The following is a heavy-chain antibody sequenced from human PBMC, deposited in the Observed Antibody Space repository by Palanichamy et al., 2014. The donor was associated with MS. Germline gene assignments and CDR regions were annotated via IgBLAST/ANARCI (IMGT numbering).Heavy chain of an antibody. CDR3: ARREWGYYFFDY. CDR1: GYSFSSYW. Sequence: EVQLVQSGAEVKKPGEPLIISCKVSGYSFSSYWIGWVRQMPGKGLEWMGIIYPGNSDTRYSPSFQGQVTISADKSISTAYLQWSSLRASDTAMYYCARREWGYYFFDYWGQGTLVTVSS. J-gene: IGHJ4*02. CDR2: IYPGNSDT. V-gene: IGHV5-51*01. D-gene: IGHD3-3*01.